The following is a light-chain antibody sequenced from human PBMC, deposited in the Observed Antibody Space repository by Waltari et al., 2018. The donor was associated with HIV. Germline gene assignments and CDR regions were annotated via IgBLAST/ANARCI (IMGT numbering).Light chain of an antibody. J-gene: IGLJ1*01. CDR2: DNT. Sequence: QSVLTQPPSVSGAPGQRVTISCTGTSSNIAGGWHVHWYQQLPGTAPKLLSYDNTNRPSGVPDRFSGSQVGTSASLAITGLLPDDEADYYCQSYDSSLSGYVFGSGTKVTVL. V-gene: IGLV1-40*01. CDR3: QSYDSSLSGYV. CDR1: SSNIAGGWH.